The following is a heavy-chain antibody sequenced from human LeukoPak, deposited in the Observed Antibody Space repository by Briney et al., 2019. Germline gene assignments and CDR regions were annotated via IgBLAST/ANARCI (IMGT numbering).Heavy chain of an antibody. CDR1: GGSFSGYY. CDR2: INHSGST. J-gene: IGHJ6*03. CDR3: ARGSGSYYNYYYYYYMDV. V-gene: IGHV4-34*01. Sequence: PSETLSLTCAFYGGSFSGYYWSWIRQPPGKGLEWIGEINHSGSTNYNPSLKSRVTISVDTSKNQFSLKLTSVTAADTAVYYCARGSGSYYNYYYYYYMDVWGKGTTVTISS. D-gene: IGHD3-10*01.